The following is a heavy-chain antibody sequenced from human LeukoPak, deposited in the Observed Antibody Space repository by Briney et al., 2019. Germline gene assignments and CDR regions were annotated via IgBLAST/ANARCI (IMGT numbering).Heavy chain of an antibody. CDR1: GYTFTSYG. CDR3: ARAGAFYYDSSGYYEGSFDY. D-gene: IGHD3-22*01. CDR2: IIPIFGTA. Sequence: GASVKVSCKASGYTFTSYGISWVRQAPGQGLEWMGGIIPIFGTANYAQKFQGRVTITADESTSTAYMELSSLRSEDTAVYYCARAGAFYYDSSGYYEGSFDYWGQGTLVTVSS. J-gene: IGHJ4*02. V-gene: IGHV1-69*13.